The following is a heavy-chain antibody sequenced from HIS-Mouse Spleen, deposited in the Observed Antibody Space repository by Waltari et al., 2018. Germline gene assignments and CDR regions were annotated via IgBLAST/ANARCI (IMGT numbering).Heavy chain of an antibody. J-gene: IGHJ3*02. Sequence: QVQLVQSGAEVKKPGSSWKSSSRVSGGTSAAYASSWFRQAPGQGLEWMGRIIPILGIANYAQKFQGRVTITADKSTSTAYMELSSLRSEDTAVYYCARHPEIAAAVGAFDIWGQGTMVTVSS. CDR3: ARHPEIAAAVGAFDI. D-gene: IGHD6-13*01. CDR1: GGTSAAYA. CDR2: IIPILGIA. V-gene: IGHV1-69*04.